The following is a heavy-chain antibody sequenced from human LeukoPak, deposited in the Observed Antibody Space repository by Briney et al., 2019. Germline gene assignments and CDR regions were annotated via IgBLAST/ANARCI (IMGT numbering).Heavy chain of an antibody. J-gene: IGHJ4*02. V-gene: IGHV3-30*04. CDR1: GFTFSSNS. CDR2: ISNDGSKK. Sequence: GGSLRLSCVAAGFTFSSNSMHWIRQAPGKGLEWVTVISNDGSKKYYADSVKGRFTISRDNSQNTLYLQMNSLRAKDSAVYYCARDAGYSSGLYYTSWGQGTLVTVSS. D-gene: IGHD3-10*01. CDR3: ARDAGYSSGLYYTS.